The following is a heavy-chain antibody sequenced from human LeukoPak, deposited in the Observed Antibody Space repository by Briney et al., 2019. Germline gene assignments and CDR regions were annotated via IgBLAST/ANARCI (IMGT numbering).Heavy chain of an antibody. V-gene: IGHV3-30*04. J-gene: IGHJ6*03. Sequence: GGSLRLSCAASGFTFSDYAIHWVRQAPGKGLEWVAVISYDGSTKYYADSVKGRFTISRDNSKNTLYLQMNSLRAEDTAVYYCAKVGGGYDYNYYYYMDVWGKGTTVTVSS. CDR3: AKVGGGYDYNYYYYMDV. CDR1: GFTFSDYA. CDR2: ISYDGSTK. D-gene: IGHD6-25*01.